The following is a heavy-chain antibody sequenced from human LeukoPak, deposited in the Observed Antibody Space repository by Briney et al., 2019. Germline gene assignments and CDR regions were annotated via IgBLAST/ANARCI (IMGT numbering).Heavy chain of an antibody. CDR3: ARVNTPDIVVVPAAAFDY. Sequence: GGSLRLSCAASGFTFSSYSMNWVRQAPGKGLEWVSSISSSASYIYYADSVKGRFTISRDNAKNSLFLQMSSLGAEDTAVYYCARVNTPDIVVVPAAAFDYWGQGTLVTVSS. D-gene: IGHD2-2*01. V-gene: IGHV3-21*01. CDR1: GFTFSSYS. CDR2: ISSSASYI. J-gene: IGHJ4*02.